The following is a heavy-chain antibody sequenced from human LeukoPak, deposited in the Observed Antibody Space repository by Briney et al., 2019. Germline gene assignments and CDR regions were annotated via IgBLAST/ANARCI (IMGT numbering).Heavy chain of an antibody. D-gene: IGHD3-10*01. J-gene: IGHJ6*02. CDR3: AKEDYGSGRDYYYYYGMDV. CDR2: IRGSSGST. V-gene: IGHV3-23*01. CDR1: GFTFSNYA. Sequence: GRSLRLSCPASGFTFSNYAMSWVSQAAGKGLGWVSGIRGSSGSTYYADSVKGRFPISRVNAKNTLYLQMTRLRAEDTAVYYCAKEDYGSGRDYYYYYGMDVWGQGTTVTVSS.